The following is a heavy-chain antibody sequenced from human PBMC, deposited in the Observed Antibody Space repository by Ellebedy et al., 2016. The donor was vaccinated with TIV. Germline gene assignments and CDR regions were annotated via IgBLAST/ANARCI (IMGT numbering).Heavy chain of an antibody. J-gene: IGHJ5*02. V-gene: IGHV1-18*04. CDR3: ARDFGTVTTIPPFDP. D-gene: IGHD4-17*01. CDR2: ISAYNGNT. Sequence: ASVKVSXXASGYTFTSYGISWVRQAPGQGLEWMGWISAYNGNTNYAQKLQGRVTMTTDTSTSTAYMELRSLRSDDTAVYYCARDFGTVTTIPPFDPWGQGTLVTVSS. CDR1: GYTFTSYG.